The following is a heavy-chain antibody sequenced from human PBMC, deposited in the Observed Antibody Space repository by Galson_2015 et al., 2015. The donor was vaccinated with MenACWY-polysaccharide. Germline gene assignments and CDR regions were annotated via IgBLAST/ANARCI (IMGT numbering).Heavy chain of an antibody. V-gene: IGHV3-23*01. CDR3: SAWLWNQFGT. CDR2: INNAATNT. J-gene: IGHJ5*02. Sequence: SLRLSCAASGFTFSGHGMTWVRQSPGRGLEWVSTINNAATNTHYSDSVRGRFTISRDNSRNTLYLQMNSLRAEDTAIYYCSAWLWNQFGTWGQGIVVTVSS. D-gene: IGHD2-21*01. CDR1: GFTFSGHG.